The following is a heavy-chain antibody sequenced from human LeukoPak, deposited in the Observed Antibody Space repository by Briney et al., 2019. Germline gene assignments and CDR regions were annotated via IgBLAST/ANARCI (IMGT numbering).Heavy chain of an antibody. J-gene: IGHJ5*02. CDR1: GGSFSGYY. CDR3: ARARIRITMIVVVITGSWFDP. V-gene: IGHV4-34*01. Sequence: PSETLSLTCAVYGGSFSGYYWSWIRQPPGKGLEWIGEINHSGSTNYNPSLKSRVTISVDTSKNQFSLKLSSVTAADTAVYYCARARIRITMIVVVITGSWFDPWGQGTLVTVSS. D-gene: IGHD3-22*01. CDR2: INHSGST.